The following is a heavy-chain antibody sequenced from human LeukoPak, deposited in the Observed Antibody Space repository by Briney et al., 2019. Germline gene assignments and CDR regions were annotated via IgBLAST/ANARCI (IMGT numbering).Heavy chain of an antibody. CDR3: ARGPIGSSSGYYY. CDR2: RNQDGSEK. D-gene: IGHD6-6*01. J-gene: IGHJ4*02. Sequence: PGGSLRLSCAASGCTFSSYWMSGVGQAPGKGLEWVANRNQDGSEKYYVGSVKGRFTISKDNAKNSLYLQMNSLRAEDTAVYYCARGPIGSSSGYYYWGQGTLVTVSS. V-gene: IGHV3-7*05. CDR1: GCTFSSYW.